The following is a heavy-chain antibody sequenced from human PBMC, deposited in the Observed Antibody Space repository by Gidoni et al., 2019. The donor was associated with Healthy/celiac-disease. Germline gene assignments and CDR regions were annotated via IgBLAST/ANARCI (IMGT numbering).Heavy chain of an antibody. D-gene: IGHD2-2*01. J-gene: IGHJ5*02. V-gene: IGHV4-34*02. Sequence: QVQLQQWGAGLLKPSETLSLTCAVYGGSFSGYYWSWIRQPPGKGLEWIGEINHSGSTNYNPSLKSRVTISVDTSKNQFSLKLSSVTAADTAVYYCAREPSDCSSTSCYGAWFDPWGQGTLVTVSS. CDR3: AREPSDCSSTSCYGAWFDP. CDR2: INHSGST. CDR1: GGSFSGYY.